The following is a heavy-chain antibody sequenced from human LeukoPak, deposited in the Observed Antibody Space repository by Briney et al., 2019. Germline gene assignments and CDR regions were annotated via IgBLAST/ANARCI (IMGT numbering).Heavy chain of an antibody. Sequence: KPSETLSLTCAVYGGSFSGYYWSWIRQPPGKGLEWMGEINHSGSTNYNPSLKSRVTISVDTSKNQFSLKLSSVTAADTAVYYCARGAITMVRGVRFDYWGQGTLVTVSS. CDR1: GGSFSGYY. V-gene: IGHV4-34*01. J-gene: IGHJ4*02. D-gene: IGHD3-10*01. CDR2: INHSGST. CDR3: ARGAITMVRGVRFDY.